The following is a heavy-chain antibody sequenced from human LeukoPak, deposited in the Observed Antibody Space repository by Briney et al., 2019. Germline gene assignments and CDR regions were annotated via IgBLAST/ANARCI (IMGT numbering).Heavy chain of an antibody. CDR1: GIPLSNYG. CDR3: AKRGVVIRVILVGFHKEAYYFDS. V-gene: IGHV3-23*01. D-gene: IGHD3-22*01. Sequence: GGPLRLSCAVSGIPLSNYGMSWVRQAPGKGLEWVAGISDSGGSTSYADSVKGRFTISRDNPKNTLYLQMNSLRAEDTAVYFCAKRGVVIRVILVGFHKEAYYFDSWGQGALVTVSS. CDR2: ISDSGGST. J-gene: IGHJ4*02.